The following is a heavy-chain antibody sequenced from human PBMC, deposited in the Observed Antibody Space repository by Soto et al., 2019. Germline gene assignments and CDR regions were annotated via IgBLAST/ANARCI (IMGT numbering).Heavy chain of an antibody. CDR2: ICHSGST. CDR1: GGSISSSNW. CDR3: ARDARRVLEDPGSYYGMDV. Sequence: SETLSLTCAVSGGSISSSNWWIWVRQPPGKGLEWIGEICHSGSTNYNPSLKSRVNISVDKSKKQFSMKLSSVTAADTAGYYCARDARRVLEDPGSYYGMDVWGQGTTVTVSS. J-gene: IGHJ6*02. V-gene: IGHV4-4*02. D-gene: IGHD3-3*01.